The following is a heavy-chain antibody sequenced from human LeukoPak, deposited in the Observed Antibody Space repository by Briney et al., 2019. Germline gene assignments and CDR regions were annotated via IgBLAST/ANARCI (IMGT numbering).Heavy chain of an antibody. CDR3: VVVVEPPDSDGFDV. D-gene: IGHD1-14*01. V-gene: IGHV3-74*01. Sequence: PGGSLRLSCAASGFTFGNSWVPWVRQAPGKGLVWVSLINADGSTTTYADSVKGRFTISRDNARNTVSLQMNSLTIEDTAVYYCVVVVEPPDSDGFDVWGQGTMITVSS. CDR1: GFTFGNSW. J-gene: IGHJ3*01. CDR2: INADGSTT.